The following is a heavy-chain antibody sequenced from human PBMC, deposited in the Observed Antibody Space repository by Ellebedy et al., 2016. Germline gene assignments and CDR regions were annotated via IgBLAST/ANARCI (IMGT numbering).Heavy chain of an antibody. D-gene: IGHD2-8*02. J-gene: IGHJ4*02. Sequence: SETLSLXCSVSDGSINNTDAYWGWIRQAPGKRLEWIGSIHYSGTTYYNPSLKSRVIISIDTSKNQFSLRVRSVTAADTAVYHCARVYDSTGVSVFYFDFWGQGTLVTVSS. V-gene: IGHV4-39*07. CDR2: IHYSGTT. CDR3: ARVYDSTGVSVFYFDF. CDR1: DGSINNTDAY.